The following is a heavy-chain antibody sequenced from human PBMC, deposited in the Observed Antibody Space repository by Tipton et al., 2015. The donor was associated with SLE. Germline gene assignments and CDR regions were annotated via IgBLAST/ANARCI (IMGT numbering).Heavy chain of an antibody. CDR2: IWSDGSET. Sequence: LSLTCNVSGVSITSYLWTWVRQAPGKGLEWVALIWSDGSETKYADSVKGRFTISRDNSKSTLYLQMKSLRPEDTAVYYCAKAGPKGSYLIDSWGQGTLVTVSS. V-gene: IGHV3-30*02. CDR3: AKAGPKGSYLIDS. CDR1: GVSITSYL. D-gene: IGHD1-26*01. J-gene: IGHJ4*02.